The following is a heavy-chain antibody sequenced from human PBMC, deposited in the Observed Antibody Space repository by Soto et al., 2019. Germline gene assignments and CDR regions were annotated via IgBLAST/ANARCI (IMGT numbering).Heavy chain of an antibody. D-gene: IGHD6-13*01. CDR3: ASGVGGSSWFDY. Sequence: QVQLVESGGGVVQPGRSLRLSCAASGFTFSSYGMHWVRQAPGKGLEWVAVIWYDGSNKYYADSVKGRFTISRDNSKNTLYLQMNSLRAEDTAVYYCASGVGGSSWFDYWGQGTLVTVSS. CDR1: GFTFSSYG. J-gene: IGHJ4*02. CDR2: IWYDGSNK. V-gene: IGHV3-33*01.